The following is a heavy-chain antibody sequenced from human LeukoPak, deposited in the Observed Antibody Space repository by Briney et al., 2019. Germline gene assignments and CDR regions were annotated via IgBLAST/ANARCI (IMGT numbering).Heavy chain of an antibody. J-gene: IGHJ4*02. D-gene: IGHD3-22*01. Sequence: PSETLSLTCTVSDGSMSNYYWSWIRQPPGKGLEWIGYIHYSGSTYYNPSLKSRVSMSIDTSRNQFSMHLTSATAADTAVYYCARRIVVVGIFDYWGQGILVTVSS. V-gene: IGHV4-59*01. CDR2: IHYSGST. CDR1: DGSMSNYY. CDR3: ARRIVVVGIFDY.